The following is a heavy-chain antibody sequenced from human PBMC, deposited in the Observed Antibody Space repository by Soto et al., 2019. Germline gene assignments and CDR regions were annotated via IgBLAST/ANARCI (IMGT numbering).Heavy chain of an antibody. V-gene: IGHV4-39*01. D-gene: IGHD5-18*01. CDR3: ACIFSGGYGYGFYYYGMDV. Sequence: PSETLSLTCTVSGGSVSSNSYSWGWIRQPPGKGLEWIGSIYYSGSTYYNPSLKSRVTISVDTSKNQFSLKLSSVTAADTAVYYCACIFSGGYGYGFYYYGMDVWGQGTTVTVSS. CDR2: IYYSGST. J-gene: IGHJ6*02. CDR1: GGSVSSNSYS.